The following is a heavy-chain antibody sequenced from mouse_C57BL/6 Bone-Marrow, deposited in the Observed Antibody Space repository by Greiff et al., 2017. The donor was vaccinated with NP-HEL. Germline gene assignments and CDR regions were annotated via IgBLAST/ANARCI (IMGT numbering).Heavy chain of an antibody. V-gene: IGHV5-4*01. Sequence: EVQVVQSGGGFVKPGGSLKLSCAASGFTFSSYAMSWVRQTPEKRLEWVATISDGGSYTYYPDNVKGRFTISRDNAKNNLYLQMSHLKSEDTAMYYCARDFHYYGSSLDYWGQGTTLTVTS. CDR2: ISDGGSYT. D-gene: IGHD1-1*01. CDR3: ARDFHYYGSSLDY. J-gene: IGHJ2*01. CDR1: GFTFSSYA.